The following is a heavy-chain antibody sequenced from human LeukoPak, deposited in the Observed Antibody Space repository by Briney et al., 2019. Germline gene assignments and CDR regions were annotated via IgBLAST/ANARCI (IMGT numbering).Heavy chain of an antibody. J-gene: IGHJ4*02. CDR3: ARGAQDIVVGHFDY. CDR1: GGSISSGSYY. V-gene: IGHV4-31*03. Sequence: PSETLSLTRTVSGGSISSGSYYWSWIRQLPGKGLEWIGYIYYSGSPFYNPALMSRVTISVDTAKNQFSLKMSSVTAADTAVYYCARGAQDIVVGHFDYWGLGTLVTVSS. D-gene: IGHD2-15*01. CDR2: IYYSGSP.